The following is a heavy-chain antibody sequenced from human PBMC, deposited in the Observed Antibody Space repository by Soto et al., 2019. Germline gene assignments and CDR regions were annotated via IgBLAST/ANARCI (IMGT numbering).Heavy chain of an antibody. Sequence: ASVKVSCKASGYTFTGYYMHWVRQAPGQGLEWMGWINPNTGGTNYAQKFQGRVTMTRDTSISTAYMELSRLRSDDTAVYYCARTPTRAAAAGTLTSDFDYWRQGTMVTVSS. D-gene: IGHD6-13*01. J-gene: IGHJ4*02. CDR1: GYTFTGYY. CDR2: INPNTGGT. V-gene: IGHV1-2*02. CDR3: ARTPTRAAAAGTLTSDFDY.